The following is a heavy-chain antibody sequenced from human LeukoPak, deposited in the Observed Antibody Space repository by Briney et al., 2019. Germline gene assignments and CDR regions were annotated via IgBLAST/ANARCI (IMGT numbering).Heavy chain of an antibody. D-gene: IGHD2-2*01. CDR1: GFTFSSYS. CDR2: ISSSSSYI. Sequence: PGGSLRLSCAASGFTFSSYSMNWVRQAPGKGLEWVSSISSSSSYIYYADSVKGRFTISRDNAKNSLYLQMNSLRAEDTAVYYSARELGGIVVVPAANDYWGQGTLVTVSS. J-gene: IGHJ4*02. V-gene: IGHV3-21*01. CDR3: ARELGGIVVVPAANDY.